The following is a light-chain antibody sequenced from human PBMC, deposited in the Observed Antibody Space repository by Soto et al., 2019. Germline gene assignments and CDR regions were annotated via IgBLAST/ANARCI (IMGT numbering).Light chain of an antibody. J-gene: IGKJ4*01. V-gene: IGKV4-1*01. CDR3: QQYYISPALT. CDR2: WAS. CDR1: RSILSNSNNKNY. Sequence: VMTQSPDSLALSLGERATINCRSSRSILSNSNNKNYLAWYQQKPGQPPKLLFSWASTREPGVPDRFSGSGSGTDFTLSIGSLQAEDVALYYCQQYYISPALTFGGGTKVEI.